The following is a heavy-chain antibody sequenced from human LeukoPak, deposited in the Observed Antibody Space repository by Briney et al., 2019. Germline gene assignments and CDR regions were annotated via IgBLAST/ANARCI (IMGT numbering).Heavy chain of an antibody. CDR2: IYYSGST. D-gene: IGHD2-2*01. J-gene: IGHJ3*02. CDR3: ARDMRGLRGAFDI. Sequence: PSETLSLTCTGSGGSISSSSYYWGWIRQPPGKGLEWIGSIYYSGSTNYNPSLKSRVTISVDTSKNQFSLKLSSVTAADTAVYYCARDMRGLRGAFDIWGQGTMVTVSS. V-gene: IGHV4-39*07. CDR1: GGSISSSSYY.